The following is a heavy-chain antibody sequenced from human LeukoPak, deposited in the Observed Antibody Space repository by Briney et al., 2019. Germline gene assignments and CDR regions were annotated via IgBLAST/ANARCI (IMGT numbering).Heavy chain of an antibody. CDR1: RFTFSSYS. Sequence: GGSLRLSCAASRFTFSSYSMNWVRQAPGKGLEWVSSISSSGSYIYYADSVKGRFTISRDNAKNSLYLQMNSLRAEDTAVYYCARGPSGYHNTGGQGTLVTVSS. D-gene: IGHD5-12*01. V-gene: IGHV3-21*01. CDR2: ISSSGSYI. CDR3: ARGPSGYHNT. J-gene: IGHJ4*02.